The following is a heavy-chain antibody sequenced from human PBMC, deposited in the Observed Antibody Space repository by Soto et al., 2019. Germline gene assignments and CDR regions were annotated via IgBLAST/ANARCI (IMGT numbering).Heavy chain of an antibody. Sequence: SETLSLTCTVYGGSFSGYYWSWIRQPPGKGLEWIGEINHSGSTDYNPSLKSRVTISVDTSKNQFSLKLSSVTAADTAVYYCARGGTVYYYYYMDVWGKGTTVTVSS. V-gene: IGHV4-34*01. J-gene: IGHJ6*03. CDR3: ARGGTVYYYYYMDV. CDR1: GGSFSGYY. D-gene: IGHD4-17*01. CDR2: INHSGST.